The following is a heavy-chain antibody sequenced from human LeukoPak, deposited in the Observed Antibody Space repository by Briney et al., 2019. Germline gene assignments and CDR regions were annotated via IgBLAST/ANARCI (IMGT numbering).Heavy chain of an antibody. V-gene: IGHV4-39*07. J-gene: IGHJ5*02. Sequence: SETLSLTCIVSGGSISSSNYYWDWIRQPPGQGLEWIGSMSHSERTYYNPSLKSRLTIFVDTSKNQFSLKLSSVTAADTAVYYCARLTGYSSESWFDPWGQGTLVTVSS. CDR2: MSHSERT. CDR3: ARLTGYSSESWFDP. D-gene: IGHD3-9*01. CDR1: GGSISSSNYY.